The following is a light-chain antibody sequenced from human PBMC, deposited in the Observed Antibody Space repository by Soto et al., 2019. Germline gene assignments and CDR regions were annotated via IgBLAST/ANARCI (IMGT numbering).Light chain of an antibody. V-gene: IGLV2-8*01. CDR1: SSDVGKYDY. CDR3: SSYTSTRTYV. J-gene: IGLJ1*01. Sequence: QSALTQPPSASGSPGQSVTISCTGTSSDVGKYDYVSWFQHHPGKAPKLIIYEVSKRPSGVPDRFSGSKSGSTASLTVSGLQAEDEADYYCSSYTSTRTYVFGTGTKVTVL. CDR2: EVS.